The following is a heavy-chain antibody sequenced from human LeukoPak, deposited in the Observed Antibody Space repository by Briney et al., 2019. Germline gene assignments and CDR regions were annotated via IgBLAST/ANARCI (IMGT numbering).Heavy chain of an antibody. CDR3: ARAHHFGSGYFDC. V-gene: IGHV4-4*07. Sequence: SETLSLTCTVSGGSIRGNFWNWIRQPAGKGLEWIGRIHTSGITDYSPSLKSRVTVSADTSKNQFSLKLTSVTAANTAVYFCARAHHFGSGYFDCWGQGTLVTVSS. CDR2: IHTSGIT. J-gene: IGHJ4*02. D-gene: IGHD3-10*01. CDR1: GGSIRGNF.